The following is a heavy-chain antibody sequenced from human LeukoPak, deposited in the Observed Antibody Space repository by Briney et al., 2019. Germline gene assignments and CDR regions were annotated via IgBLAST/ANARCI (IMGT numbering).Heavy chain of an antibody. CDR2: ISYDGSNK. V-gene: IGHV3-30*04. J-gene: IGHJ5*02. CDR1: GFTFSSYA. D-gene: IGHD3-10*01. Sequence: GRSLRLSCAASGFTFSSYAMHWVRQAPGKGLEWVAVISYDGSNKYYADSVKGRFTISRDNSKNTLYLRMNSLRAEDTAVYYCAREWYYGSGSYYNGFDPWGQGTLVTVSS. CDR3: AREWYYGSGSYYNGFDP.